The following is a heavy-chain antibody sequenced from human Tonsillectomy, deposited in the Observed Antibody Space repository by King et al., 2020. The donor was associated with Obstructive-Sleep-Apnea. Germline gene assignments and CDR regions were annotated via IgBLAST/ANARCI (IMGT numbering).Heavy chain of an antibody. CDR3: ARDLTGHGGHFDY. D-gene: IGHD7-27*01. CDR1: GYTFTGYY. V-gene: IGHV1-2*02. J-gene: IGHJ4*02. CDR2: INLNSGDT. Sequence: QLVQSGTEVKKPGASVKVSCKASGYTFTGYYMHWVRQAPGQGLEWMGWINLNSGDTNYAQKFQGRVTMTRDTSISTAYMELSRLRFDDTAVYYCARDLTGHGGHFDYWGQGTLVTVSS.